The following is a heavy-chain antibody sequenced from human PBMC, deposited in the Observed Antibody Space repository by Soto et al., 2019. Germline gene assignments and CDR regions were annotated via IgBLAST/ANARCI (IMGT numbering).Heavy chain of an antibody. CDR1: GGSISSGGYY. J-gene: IGHJ5*02. CDR2: IYYSGST. V-gene: IGHV4-31*03. Sequence: SETLSLTCTVSGGSISSGGYYWSWIRQHPGKGLEWIGYIYYSGSTYYNPSLKSRVTISVDTSKNQFSLKLSSVTAADTAVYYCARNPLNGYNSANNRLAPWGRGPRVAFSS. CDR3: ARNPLNGYNSANNRLAP. D-gene: IGHD1-1*01.